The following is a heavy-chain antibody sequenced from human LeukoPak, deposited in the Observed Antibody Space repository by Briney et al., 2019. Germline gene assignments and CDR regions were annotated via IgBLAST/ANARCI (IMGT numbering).Heavy chain of an antibody. CDR2: IKEDGSVK. CDR1: GLTSNSNW. V-gene: IGHV3-7*04. D-gene: IGHD2-15*01. J-gene: IGHJ4*02. Sequence: GGSLRLSCAASGLTSNSNWMSWLRQAPGKGLEWVANIKEDGSVKNYEDSVKGRFTISRDNAANSVSLLLNSLRAEDTAVYYCAKDVGKDYFDYWGQGTLVTVSS. CDR3: AKDVGKDYFDY.